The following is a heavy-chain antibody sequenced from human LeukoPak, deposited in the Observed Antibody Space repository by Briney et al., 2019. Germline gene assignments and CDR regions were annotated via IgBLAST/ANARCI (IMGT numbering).Heavy chain of an antibody. Sequence: GGSLRLSCAASGFTFSSYAMSWVRQAPGKGLEWVSAISGSGGSTYYADSVKGRFTISRDNSKNTLYLQMNSLRAEDTAVYYCANLGVIVTTGNWFDPWGQGTLVTVSS. CDR2: ISGSGGST. CDR1: GFTFSSYA. CDR3: ANLGVIVTTGNWFDP. V-gene: IGHV3-23*01. D-gene: IGHD4-11*01. J-gene: IGHJ5*02.